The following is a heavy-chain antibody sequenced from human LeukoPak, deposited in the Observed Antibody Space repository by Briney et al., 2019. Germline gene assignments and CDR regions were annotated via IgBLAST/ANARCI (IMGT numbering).Heavy chain of an antibody. D-gene: IGHD1-26*01. J-gene: IGHJ4*02. CDR2: IKFDESAT. CDR1: GFTFSSYW. CDR3: ARGGRGTYLNDY. V-gene: IGHV3-74*01. Sequence: PGGSLRLSCAASGFTFSSYWMHWVRQAPGKGLVWVSRIKFDESATNYADSVKGRFTISRDNDRNTVYLQMNSPRGEDTAVYYCARGGRGTYLNDYWGQGTLVTVSS.